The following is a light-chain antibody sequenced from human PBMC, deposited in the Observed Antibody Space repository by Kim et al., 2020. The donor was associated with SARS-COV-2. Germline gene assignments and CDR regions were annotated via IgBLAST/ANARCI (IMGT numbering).Light chain of an antibody. CDR2: DAS. J-gene: IGKJ2*01. CDR1: QSVSSY. Sequence: EIVLTQSPATLSLSPGERATLSCRASQSVSSYLAWYQHKPGQAPRLLIYDASNRATGIPARFSGSGSGTDFTLTISSLEPGDFAVYYCQQRGTWPHTFGQGTKLEI. V-gene: IGKV3-11*01. CDR3: QQRGTWPHT.